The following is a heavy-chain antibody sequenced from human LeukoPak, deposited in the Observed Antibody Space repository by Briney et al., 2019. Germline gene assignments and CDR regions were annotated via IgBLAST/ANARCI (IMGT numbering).Heavy chain of an antibody. CDR3: ARDGGSKPDYGGNYWFDP. D-gene: IGHD4-23*01. CDR2: IYISGST. Sequence: KPSETLSLTCTAGGSMNNYYWSWIRQPAGKGLEWIGRIYISGSTNYNPSLKSRVTISVDTSKNQFSLKLSSVTAADTAVYYCARDGGSKPDYGGNYWFDPWGQGTLVTVSS. CDR1: GGSMNNYY. V-gene: IGHV4-4*07. J-gene: IGHJ5*02.